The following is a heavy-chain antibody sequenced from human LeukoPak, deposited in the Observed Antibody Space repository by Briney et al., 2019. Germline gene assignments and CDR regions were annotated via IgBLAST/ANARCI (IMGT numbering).Heavy chain of an antibody. CDR3: AKDGLLLWFGELFSHYFDY. J-gene: IGHJ4*02. CDR2: ISSSGSTI. Sequence: GGSLRLSCAASGFTFSDYYMSWIRQAPGKGLEWVSYISSSGSTIYYADSVKGRFTISRDNSKNTLYLQMNSLRAEDTAVYYCAKDGLLLWFGELFSHYFDYWGQGTLVTVSS. V-gene: IGHV3-11*01. D-gene: IGHD3-10*01. CDR1: GFTFSDYY.